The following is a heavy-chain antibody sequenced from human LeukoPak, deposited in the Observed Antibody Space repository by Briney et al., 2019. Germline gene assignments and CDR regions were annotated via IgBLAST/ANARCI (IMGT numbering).Heavy chain of an antibody. D-gene: IGHD1-26*01. J-gene: IGHJ4*02. V-gene: IGHV3-33*06. CDR2: IWYDGSNK. Sequence: GGSLRLSCAASGFTFSSYGMHWVRQAPGKGLEWVAVIWYDGSNKYYADSVKGRFTISRDNSKNTLYLQMNSLRAEDTAVYYCAKDVVGAINYFDYWGQGTLVTVSS. CDR3: AKDVVGAINYFDY. CDR1: GFTFSSYG.